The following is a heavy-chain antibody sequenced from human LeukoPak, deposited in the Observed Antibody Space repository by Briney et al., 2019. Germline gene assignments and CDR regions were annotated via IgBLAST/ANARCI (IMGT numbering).Heavy chain of an antibody. J-gene: IGHJ5*02. V-gene: IGHV4-4*07. Sequence: SETLSLTCTVSGGSISSYYWSGMRQPAGKGVEGRGRIYSSGSTNYSPSLKSRLTLSVDTSNNQFSLKSSSVPAADTAVYYCARGWFDPWGQGTLVTVSS. CDR3: ARGWFDP. CDR2: IYSSGST. CDR1: GGSISSYY.